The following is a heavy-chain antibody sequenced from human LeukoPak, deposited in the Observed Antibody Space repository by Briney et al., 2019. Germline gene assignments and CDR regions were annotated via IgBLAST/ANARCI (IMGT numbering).Heavy chain of an antibody. CDR2: ISSSSSTI. CDR1: GFTVSSNY. V-gene: IGHV3-48*01. Sequence: GGSLRLSCAASGFTVSSNYMSWVRQAPGKGLEWVSYISSSSSTIYYADSVKGRFTISRDNAKNSLYLQMNSLRAEDTAVYYCARADYDFWSGYSSFDYWGQGTLVTVSS. CDR3: ARADYDFWSGYSSFDY. D-gene: IGHD3-3*01. J-gene: IGHJ4*02.